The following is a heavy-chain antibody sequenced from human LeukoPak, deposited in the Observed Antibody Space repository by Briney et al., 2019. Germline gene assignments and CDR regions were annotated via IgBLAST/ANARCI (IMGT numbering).Heavy chain of an antibody. CDR1: GYTFTSYG. CDR3: ARQLRWDQYYFDY. J-gene: IGHJ4*02. CDR2: ISAYNGDT. Sequence: ASVKVSCTASGYTFTSYGISWVRQAPGQGLEWMGWISAYNGDTKYALNLQGRVTMTTDTSTSTAYMELRSLRSDDTAVYYCARQLRWDQYYFDYWGQGTLVTVSS. D-gene: IGHD4-23*01. V-gene: IGHV1-18*01.